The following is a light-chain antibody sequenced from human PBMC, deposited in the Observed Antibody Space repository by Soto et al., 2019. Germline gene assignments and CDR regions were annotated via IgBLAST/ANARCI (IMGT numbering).Light chain of an antibody. V-gene: IGKV3-15*01. Sequence: EIVMTQSPGTLSVSPGERATLSCRASQNVFSNVAWYQQRPGQPPRLLISGASTRATGVSARFNASGSGTDFTLTITSLQSEDFAVYYCQQYNLWPPITFGQGTRLEIK. CDR3: QQYNLWPPIT. CDR1: QNVFSN. J-gene: IGKJ5*01. CDR2: GAS.